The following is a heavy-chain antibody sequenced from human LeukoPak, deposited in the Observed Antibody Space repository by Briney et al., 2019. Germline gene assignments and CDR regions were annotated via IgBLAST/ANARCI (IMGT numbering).Heavy chain of an antibody. D-gene: IGHD3-22*01. V-gene: IGHV4-34*01. CDR3: ARVALDYDSSGYYYNYYYYGMDV. Sequence: SETLSLTCAVYGGSFSGYYWSWIRQPPGKGLEWIGEINHSGSTNYNPSLKSRVTISVDTSKNQFSLKLSSVTAADTAVYYCARVALDYDSSGYYYNYYYYGMDVWGQGTTVTVSS. J-gene: IGHJ6*02. CDR1: GGSFSGYY. CDR2: INHSGST.